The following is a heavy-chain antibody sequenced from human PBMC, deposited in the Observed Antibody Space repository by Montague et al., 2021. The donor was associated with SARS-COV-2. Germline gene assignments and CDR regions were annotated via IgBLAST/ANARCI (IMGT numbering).Heavy chain of an antibody. V-gene: IGHV4-31*03. CDR1: GGSISNGGYY. J-gene: IGHJ3*02. CDR2: MYDSGST. D-gene: IGHD2-15*01. Sequence: TLSLTCTVSGGSISNGGYYCSWIRQHPGKGLEWIGYMYDSGSTYYNPSLTSRVTMSLDTSKNQFSLKLSSVTAADTAVYYCARGDGVVVAAPYIWGQETMVTVSS. CDR3: ARGDGVVVAAPYI.